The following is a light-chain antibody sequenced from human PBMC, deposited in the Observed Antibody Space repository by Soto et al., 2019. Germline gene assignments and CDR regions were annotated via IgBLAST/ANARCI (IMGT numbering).Light chain of an antibody. CDR1: QSISSY. CDR3: QQYGSSLT. V-gene: IGKV1-39*02. Sequence: DIQMTQSPSLLSSSVGDRVTITGRASQSISSYLNWYQQKPGKAPKLLISGASSLQSGVPSRFSGSGSGTDFSLTISSLQPEDFAVYYCQQYGSSLTFGGGTKVDI. CDR2: GAS. J-gene: IGKJ4*01.